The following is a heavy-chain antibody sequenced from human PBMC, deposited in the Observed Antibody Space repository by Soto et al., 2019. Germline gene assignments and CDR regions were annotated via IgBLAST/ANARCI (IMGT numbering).Heavy chain of an antibody. V-gene: IGHV1-69*13. J-gene: IGHJ4*02. D-gene: IGHD2-15*01. Sequence: SVKVSCKASGGTFSSYAISWVRQAPGQGLEWMGGTIPIFGTANYAQKFQGRVTITADESTSTAYMELSSLRSEDTAVYYCARVGVGCSGGSCNDYWGQGTLVTVSS. CDR2: TIPIFGTA. CDR1: GGTFSSYA. CDR3: ARVGVGCSGGSCNDY.